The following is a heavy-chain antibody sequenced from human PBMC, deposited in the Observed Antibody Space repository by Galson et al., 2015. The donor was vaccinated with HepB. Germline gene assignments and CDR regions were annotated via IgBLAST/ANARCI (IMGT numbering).Heavy chain of an antibody. CDR2: IIPIFGTA. J-gene: IGHJ4*02. CDR1: GGTFSSYA. CDR3: ARGIVAARGTKFDY. D-gene: IGHD6-6*01. Sequence: SVKVSCKASGGTFSSYAISWVRQAPGQWLEWMGGIIPIFGTANYAQKFQGRVTITADESTSTAYMELSSLRSEDTAVYYCARGIVAARGTKFDYWGQGTLVTVSS. V-gene: IGHV1-69*13.